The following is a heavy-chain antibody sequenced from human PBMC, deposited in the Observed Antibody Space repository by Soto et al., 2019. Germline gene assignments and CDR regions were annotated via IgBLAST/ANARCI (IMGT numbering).Heavy chain of an antibody. CDR3: APAYGGNRRRYYYYGMDV. Sequence: GGSLRLSCAASGFTFSSYSISWVRQAPGKGLEWVSSISSSSGYIYYADSVKGRFTISRDNAKNSLYLQMNSLRAEDTAVYYCAPAYGGNRRRYYYYGMDVWGQGTTATVS. CDR1: GFTFSSYS. V-gene: IGHV3-21*01. J-gene: IGHJ6*02. D-gene: IGHD4-17*01. CDR2: ISSSSGYI.